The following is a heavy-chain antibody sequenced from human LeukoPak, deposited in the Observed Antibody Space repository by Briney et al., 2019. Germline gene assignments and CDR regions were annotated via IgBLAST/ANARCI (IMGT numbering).Heavy chain of an antibody. V-gene: IGHV3-7*01. CDR2: INPPGSNK. J-gene: IGHJ4*02. Sequence: GGSLRLSCAASGSTFSSDSMSWVRQAPGEGLEWVASINPPGSNKYYADSLKGRFTISRDNARNSLYLQMDSLRAEDTAVYYCARGVLPGVIHWSLDYWGQGALVTVSS. D-gene: IGHD2-2*02. CDR3: ARGVLPGVIHWSLDY. CDR1: GSTFSSDS.